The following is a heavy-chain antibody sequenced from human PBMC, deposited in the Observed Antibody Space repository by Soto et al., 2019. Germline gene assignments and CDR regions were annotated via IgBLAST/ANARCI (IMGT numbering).Heavy chain of an antibody. V-gene: IGHV1-18*04. CDR3: AREAAAERNYYGLDG. Sequence: QVQLVQSGPEVRKPGASVKVSCKASGYIFSRYGISWVRQAPGQGLEWMAWISGYNGNTKFGEREQGRVNVTTDTTTSTAYRELRSLRSDETAVYYCAREAAAERNYYGLDGWGQGTTVIVSS. CDR2: ISGYNGNT. CDR1: GYIFSRYG. D-gene: IGHD6-13*01. J-gene: IGHJ6*02.